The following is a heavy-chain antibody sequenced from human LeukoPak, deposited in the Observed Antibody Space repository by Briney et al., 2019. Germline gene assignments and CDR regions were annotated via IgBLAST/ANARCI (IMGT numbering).Heavy chain of an antibody. CDR2: INHSGST. V-gene: IGHV4-34*01. D-gene: IGHD3-3*01. CDR3: ARAGDYDFWSGYTYYYYGMDV. CDR1: GGSFSGYY. Sequence: SGTLSLTCAVYGGSFSGYYWSWIRQPPGKGLEWIGEINHSGSTNYNPSLKSRVTISVDTSKNQFSLKLSSVTAADTAVYYCARAGDYDFWSGYTYYYYGMDVWGQGTTVTVSS. J-gene: IGHJ6*02.